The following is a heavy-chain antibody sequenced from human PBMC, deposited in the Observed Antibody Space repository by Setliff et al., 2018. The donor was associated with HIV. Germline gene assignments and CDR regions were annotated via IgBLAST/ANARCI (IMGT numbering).Heavy chain of an antibody. Sequence: PGASLKISCKTSGYDFTTNWVGWVRQMPGKGLEWMGIIRPADSDTRVNPSFQGHVTISADKSISTTYLQWSSLRASDTAMYYCARVFSAGWFDSWGQGTLVTVSS. CDR1: GYDFTTNW. V-gene: IGHV5-51*01. D-gene: IGHD6-13*01. CDR3: ARVFSAGWFDS. CDR2: IRPADSDT. J-gene: IGHJ5*01.